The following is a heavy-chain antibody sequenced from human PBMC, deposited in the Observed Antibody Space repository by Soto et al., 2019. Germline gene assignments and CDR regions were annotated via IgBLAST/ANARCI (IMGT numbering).Heavy chain of an antibody. D-gene: IGHD1-1*01. J-gene: IGHJ6*02. V-gene: IGHV1-2*04. CDR1: GYTFTGYY. CDR3: ARDLRTTGTTLSYYYYYGMDV. CDR2: INPNSGGT. Sequence: RASVKVSCKASGYTFTGYYMHWVRQAPGQGLEWMGWINPNSGGTNYAQKFQGWVTMTRDTSISTAYMELSRLRSDDTAVYYCARDLRTTGTTLSYYYYYGMDVWGQGTTVTVSS.